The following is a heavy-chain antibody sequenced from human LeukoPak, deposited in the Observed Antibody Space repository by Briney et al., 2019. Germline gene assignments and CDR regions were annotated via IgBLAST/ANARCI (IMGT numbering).Heavy chain of an antibody. V-gene: IGHV1-69*05. J-gene: IGHJ4*02. Sequence: ASVKVSCKASGGTFSSYAISWVRQAPGQGLEWMGGIIPIFGTANYAQKFQGRVTINTDESTSTAYMELSSLRSEDTAVYYCARGRWGSGWYFYYSRQGTLVTVSS. CDR1: GGTFSSYA. D-gene: IGHD6-19*01. CDR3: ARGRWGSGWYFYY. CDR2: IIPIFGTA.